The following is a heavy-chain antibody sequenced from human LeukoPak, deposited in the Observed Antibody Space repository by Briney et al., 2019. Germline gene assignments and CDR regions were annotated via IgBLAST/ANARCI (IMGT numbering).Heavy chain of an antibody. J-gene: IGHJ4*02. Sequence: PSETLSLTCTVSGGSISSYYWSRIRQPPGKGLEWIGYIYYSGSTNYNPSLKSRVTISVDTSKNQFSLKLSSVTAADTAVYYCARGAPDSSVNDWGQGTLVTVSS. V-gene: IGHV4-59*01. D-gene: IGHD2-8*01. CDR1: GGSISSYY. CDR2: IYYSGST. CDR3: ARGAPDSSVND.